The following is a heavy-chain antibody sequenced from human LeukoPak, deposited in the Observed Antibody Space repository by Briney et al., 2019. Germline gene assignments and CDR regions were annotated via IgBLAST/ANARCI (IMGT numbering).Heavy chain of an antibody. Sequence: PGGSLRLSCAASGSPFSSYWMSWVRQAPGKGLEWVANIKQDGGEVFYVDSVKGRFTISRDNAKNSLYLQMNSLRAEDTAVYYCAREDHANYNYWGQGTLVTVSS. CDR3: AREDHANYNY. J-gene: IGHJ4*02. CDR1: GSPFSSYW. CDR2: IKQDGGEV. V-gene: IGHV3-7*01. D-gene: IGHD4/OR15-4a*01.